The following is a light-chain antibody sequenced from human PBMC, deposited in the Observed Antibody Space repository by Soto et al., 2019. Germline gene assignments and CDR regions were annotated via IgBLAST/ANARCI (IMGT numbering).Light chain of an antibody. CDR1: SSDVGGHNS. V-gene: IGLV2-14*01. J-gene: IGLJ1*01. CDR3: SSYTSSSTIV. CDR2: DVS. Sequence: QSALTQPASVSGSPGQSITICCTGTSSDVGGHNSVAWYQHNPGKAPKLMIYDVSNRPSGVSSRFSGSKSGNTASLSISGLQDEDEADYYCSSYTSSSTIVFGNGTKLTVL.